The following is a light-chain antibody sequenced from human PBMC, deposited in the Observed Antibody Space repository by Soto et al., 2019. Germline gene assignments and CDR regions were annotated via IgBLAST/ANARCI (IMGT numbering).Light chain of an antibody. CDR2: LNSDGSH. CDR1: SGHSSYA. V-gene: IGLV4-69*01. Sequence: QLVLTQSPSASASLGASVKLTCTLSSGHSSYAIAWHPQQPEKGPRYLMKLNSDGSHSKGDGIPDRFSGSSSGTERYLTISSLQSEDEADYYCQTWSTGIRVFGGGTQLTVL. CDR3: QTWSTGIRV. J-gene: IGLJ3*02.